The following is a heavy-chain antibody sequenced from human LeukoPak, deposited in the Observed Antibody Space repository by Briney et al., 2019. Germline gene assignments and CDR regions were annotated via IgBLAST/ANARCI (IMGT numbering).Heavy chain of an antibody. CDR3: ARILGAFSYYYMDV. CDR2: IIPILGIA. V-gene: IGHV1-69*04. D-gene: IGHD3-10*01. J-gene: IGHJ6*03. CDR1: GGTFSSYA. Sequence: SVKVSCKASGGTFSSYAISWVRQAPGQGLEWMGRIIPILGIANYAQKFQGRVTITADKSTSTAYMELSSLRSEDTAVYYCARILGAFSYYYMDVWGKGTTVTVSS.